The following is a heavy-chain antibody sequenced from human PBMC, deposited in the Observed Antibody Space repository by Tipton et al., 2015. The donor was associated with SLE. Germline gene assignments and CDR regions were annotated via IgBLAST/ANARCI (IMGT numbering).Heavy chain of an antibody. CDR2: ISGSGGST. Sequence: SLRLSCAASGFTFSSYAMSWVRQAPGKGLEWVSAISGSGGSTYYADSVKGRFTISRDNSKNTLYLQMNSLRVEDTAVYYCAKDGGGRSGSPSFFDYWGQGTLVTVSS. CDR3: AKDGGGRSGSPSFFDY. J-gene: IGHJ4*02. D-gene: IGHD1-26*01. CDR1: GFTFSSYA. V-gene: IGHV3-23*01.